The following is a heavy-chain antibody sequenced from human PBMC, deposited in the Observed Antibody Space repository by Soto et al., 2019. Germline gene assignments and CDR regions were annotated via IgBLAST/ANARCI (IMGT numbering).Heavy chain of an antibody. D-gene: IGHD3-10*01. Sequence: VSLRLSCAASGFIFKMYWMHWVRQSPGKGLVWISRIYNDGTYSDYADSVRGRFTISRDNVNDTLYLQMNNLRAEDSGLYYCTRGPRPISTGTGAYWGQGTQVTVSS. CDR3: TRGPRPISTGTGAY. J-gene: IGHJ4*02. CDR1: GFIFKMYW. CDR2: IYNDGTYS. V-gene: IGHV3-74*01.